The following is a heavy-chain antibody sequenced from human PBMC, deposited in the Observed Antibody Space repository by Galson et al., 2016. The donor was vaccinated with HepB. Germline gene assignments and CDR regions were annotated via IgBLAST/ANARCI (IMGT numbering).Heavy chain of an antibody. Sequence: SETLSLTCTVSGGSISSYYWNWIRQPPGKGLEWIGYIYYSGSPNYNPSLKSRVTISVDTSKNQFSLKLSSVTAADTAVYYCARARYSSGLYNWFDPWGQGTLVTVSS. CDR2: IYYSGSP. J-gene: IGHJ5*02. CDR1: GGSISSYY. CDR3: ARARYSSGLYNWFDP. V-gene: IGHV4-59*01. D-gene: IGHD6-19*01.